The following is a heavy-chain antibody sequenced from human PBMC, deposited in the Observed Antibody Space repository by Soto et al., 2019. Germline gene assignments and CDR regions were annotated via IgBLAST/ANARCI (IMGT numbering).Heavy chain of an antibody. D-gene: IGHD5-12*01. V-gene: IGHV4-30-2*01. CDR1: AGPISSGGYS. CDR2: INHSGST. J-gene: IGHJ4*02. CDR3: AAGGGLPRYY. Sequence: AGPISSGGYSWSWIRQPPGKGLEWIGEINHSGSTNYNPSLKSRVTISVDRSKNQFSLKLSSVTAADTAVYYCAAGGGLPRYYWGQGTLVTVSS.